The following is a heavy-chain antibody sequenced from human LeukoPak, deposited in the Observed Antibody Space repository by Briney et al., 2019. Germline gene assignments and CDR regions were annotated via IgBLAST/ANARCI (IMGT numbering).Heavy chain of an antibody. J-gene: IGHJ6*03. CDR1: GGSFSGYY. D-gene: IGHD6-19*01. V-gene: IGHV4-34*01. CDR2: INHSGST. CDR3: ARRGAVAGTFYGPLVREYYYYYYMDV. Sequence: PSETLSLTCAVHGGSFSGYYWSWIRQPPGKGLEWIGEINHSGSTNYNPSLKSRVTISVDTSKNQFSLKLSSVTAADTAVYYCARRGAVAGTFYGPLVREYYYYYYMDVWGKGTTVTISS.